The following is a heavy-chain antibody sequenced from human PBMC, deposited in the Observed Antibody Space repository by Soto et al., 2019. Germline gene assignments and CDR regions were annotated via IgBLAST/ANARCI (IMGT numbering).Heavy chain of an antibody. D-gene: IGHD3-22*01. Sequence: VQLVESGGGLVKPGGSLRLSCAASGFTFSNAWMSWVRQAPGKGLEWVAVISYDGSNKYYADSVKGRFTISRDNSKNTLYLQMNSLRAEDTAVYYCAKVVGVWYYDSSGYDLFDYWGQGTLVTVSS. CDR3: AKVVGVWYYDSSGYDLFDY. CDR2: ISYDGSNK. J-gene: IGHJ4*02. V-gene: IGHV3-30*18. CDR1: GFTFSNAW.